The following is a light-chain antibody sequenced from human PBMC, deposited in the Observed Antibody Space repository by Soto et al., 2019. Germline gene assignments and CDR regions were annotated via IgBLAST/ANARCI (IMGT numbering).Light chain of an antibody. CDR1: QSVSSN. J-gene: IGKJ5*01. CDR2: GAS. V-gene: IGKV3-15*01. Sequence: EIVMTQSPATLSVSPGERATLSCRASQSVSSNLAWYQQKPGQAPRLLIYGASTRATGIPARFSGSGSGTEFTLTISSLQSEDFAVYYCQQYAGSPTFGQGTRLEIK. CDR3: QQYAGSPT.